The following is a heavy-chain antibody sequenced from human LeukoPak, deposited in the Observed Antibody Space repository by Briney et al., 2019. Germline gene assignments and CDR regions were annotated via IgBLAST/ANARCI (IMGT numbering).Heavy chain of an antibody. CDR1: GFTFSDYY. CDR2: ISSSGSTI. V-gene: IGHV3-11*01. J-gene: IGHJ6*03. Sequence: GGSLRLYCAASGFTFSDYYMSWIRQAPGKGLEWVSYISSSGSTIYYADSVKGRFTISRDNAKNSLYLQMNSLRAEDTAVYYCARGRYCSSTSCPNYYYYYMDVWGKGTTVTVSS. CDR3: ARGRYCSSTSCPNYYYYYMDV. D-gene: IGHD2-2*01.